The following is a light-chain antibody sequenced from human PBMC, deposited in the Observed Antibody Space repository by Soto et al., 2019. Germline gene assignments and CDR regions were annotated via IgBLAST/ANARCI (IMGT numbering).Light chain of an antibody. CDR2: EVN. J-gene: IGLJ2*01. Sequence: QSALTQPPSASGSPGQSVTISCAGTSSDVGGYNYVSWYQQYPGKAPKLMIYEVNKRPSGVPDRFSGSKSGNTASLTISGLQAEDEADYYCSSYTSSSPVVFGGGTKLTVL. CDR3: SSYTSSSPVV. CDR1: SSDVGGYNY. V-gene: IGLV2-8*01.